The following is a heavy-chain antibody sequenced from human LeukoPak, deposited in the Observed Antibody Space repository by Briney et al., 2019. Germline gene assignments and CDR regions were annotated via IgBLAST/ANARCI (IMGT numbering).Heavy chain of an antibody. D-gene: IGHD6-19*01. J-gene: IGHJ3*02. CDR1: GYSFINHW. V-gene: IGHV5-51*01. Sequence: GESLQISCKDSGYSFINHWIGWVRQMPGKGLEWMGIIYPGDSDTRYSPSFQGQVTISVDKSISTVYLQWSSLKASDTAMYYCARDSPYSSGWRDAFDIWGQGTMVTVSS. CDR2: IYPGDSDT. CDR3: ARDSPYSSGWRDAFDI.